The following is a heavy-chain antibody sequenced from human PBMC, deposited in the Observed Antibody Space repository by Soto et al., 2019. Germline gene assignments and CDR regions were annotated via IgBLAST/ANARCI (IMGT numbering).Heavy chain of an antibody. CDR1: GDTFSTHT. V-gene: IGHV1-69*08. J-gene: IGHJ6*03. D-gene: IGHD3-22*01. CDR2: IIPMLGIT. Sequence: QVQLVQSGAAVKKPGSSVKVSCQASGDTFSTHTITWVRQAPGQGHEWVGRIIPMLGITNYAQKFQGRVTITADRSTSTAFMELRGLRSQHTALYYCGRDQYCISDTIFGYGDVWGRGAA. CDR3: GRDQYCISDTIFGYGDV.